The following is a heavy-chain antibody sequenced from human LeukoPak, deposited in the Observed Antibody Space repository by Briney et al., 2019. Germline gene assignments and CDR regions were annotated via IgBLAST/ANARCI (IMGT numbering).Heavy chain of an antibody. CDR3: AEGGRAVVAGFDY. CDR2: ISYDGSNK. Sequence: RRSLKLSCAASGFTFSSYGMHWVRQAPGKGLEWVAVISYDGSNKYYADSVKGRFTIYRDNSKNKLHLQMNSLRAEATAVYSCAEGGRAVVAGFDYWGQGTLVTVSS. V-gene: IGHV3-30*18. CDR1: GFTFSSYG. J-gene: IGHJ4*02. D-gene: IGHD6-19*01.